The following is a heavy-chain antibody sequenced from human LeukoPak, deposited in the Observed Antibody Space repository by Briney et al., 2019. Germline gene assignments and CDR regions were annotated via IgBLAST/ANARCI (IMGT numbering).Heavy chain of an antibody. V-gene: IGHV3-74*01. CDR1: GFTFSSYW. J-gene: IGHJ3*01. Sequence: GGSLRLSCAASGFTFSSYWMHWVRQAPGKGLVWVSRINNDGSNTSYADSVKGRFTISRDNAKNTLYLQMNSLRAEDTAVYYCARPAYAAAYDLWGQGTMVTVSS. D-gene: IGHD3-16*01. CDR3: ARPAYAAAYDL. CDR2: INNDGSNT.